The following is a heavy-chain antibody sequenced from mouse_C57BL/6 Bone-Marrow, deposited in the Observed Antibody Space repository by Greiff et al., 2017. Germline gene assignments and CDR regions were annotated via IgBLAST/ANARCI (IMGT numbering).Heavy chain of an antibody. V-gene: IGHV2-3*01. CDR1: GFSLTSYG. Sequence: VQLQQSGPGLVAPSQSLSITCTVSGFSLTSYGVSWVRQPPGKGLEWLGVIWGDGSTNYHSALISRLSISKDNSKSQVFLKLNSLRTDDTATYYCAKRGLSPYYYAMDYWGQGTSVTVSS. CDR3: AKRGLSPYYYAMDY. D-gene: IGHD1-1*02. J-gene: IGHJ4*01. CDR2: IWGDGST.